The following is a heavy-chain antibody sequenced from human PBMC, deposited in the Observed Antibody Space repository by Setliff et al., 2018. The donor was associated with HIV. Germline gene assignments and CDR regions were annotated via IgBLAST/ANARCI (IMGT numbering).Heavy chain of an antibody. V-gene: IGHV4-59*10. J-gene: IGHJ4*02. CDR2: IYTSGST. Sequence: LSLTCAVYGGSFSDYYWSWIRQPAGKGLEWIGHIYTSGSTNYNPSLKSRVTISVDTSKNQFSLRLSSVTAADTAVYYCARFSAQDRSSWYLDYWGQGTLVTVSS. CDR1: GGSFSDYY. CDR3: ARFSAQDRSSWYLDY. D-gene: IGHD6-13*01.